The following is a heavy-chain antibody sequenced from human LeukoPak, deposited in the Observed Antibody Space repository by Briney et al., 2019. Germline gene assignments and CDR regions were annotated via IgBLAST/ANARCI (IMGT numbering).Heavy chain of an antibody. CDR3: ARVVVVPAAMVAFDI. CDR2: IYYSGST. V-gene: IGHV4-59*01. Sequence: SETLSLTCTVSGGSISSYYWSWIRQSPGKGLEWIGYIYYSGSTNYNPSLKSRVTISVDTSKNQFSLKLSSVTAADTAVYYCARVVVVPAAMVAFDIWGQGTMVTVSS. J-gene: IGHJ3*02. D-gene: IGHD2-2*01. CDR1: GGSISSYY.